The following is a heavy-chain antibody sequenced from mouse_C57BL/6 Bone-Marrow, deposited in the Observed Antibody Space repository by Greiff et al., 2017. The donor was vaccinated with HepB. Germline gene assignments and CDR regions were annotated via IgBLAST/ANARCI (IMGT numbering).Heavy chain of an antibody. V-gene: IGHV5-4*01. Sequence: EVQLVESGGGLVKPGGSLKLSCAASGFTFSSYAMSWVRQTPEKRLEWVATISDGGSYTYYPDNVKGRFTISRDNAKNNLYLQMSHLKSEDTAMYDGARDGGVTTGGFDYWGQGTTLTVSS. CDR3: ARDGGVTTGGFDY. D-gene: IGHD2-2*01. CDR1: GFTFSSYA. J-gene: IGHJ2*01. CDR2: ISDGGSYT.